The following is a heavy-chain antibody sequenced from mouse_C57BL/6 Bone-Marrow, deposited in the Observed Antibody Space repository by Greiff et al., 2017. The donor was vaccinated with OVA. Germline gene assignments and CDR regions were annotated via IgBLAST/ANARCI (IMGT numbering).Heavy chain of an antibody. CDR1: GYTFTDYY. CDR3: ARGEIYDGYPAWFAY. J-gene: IGHJ3*01. D-gene: IGHD2-3*01. CDR2: INPYNGGT. Sequence: EVQLQQSGPVLVKPGASVKMSCKASGYTFTDYYMNWVKQSHGKSLEWIGVINPYNGGTSYNQKFKGKATLTVDKSSSTAYMELNSLTSEDSAVYYCARGEIYDGYPAWFAYWGQGTLVTVSA. V-gene: IGHV1-19*01.